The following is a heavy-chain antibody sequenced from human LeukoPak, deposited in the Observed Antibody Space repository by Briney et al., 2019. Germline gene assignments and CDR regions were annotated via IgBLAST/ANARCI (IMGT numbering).Heavy chain of an antibody. V-gene: IGHV4-34*01. J-gene: IGHJ5*02. D-gene: IGHD1-1*01. CDR1: GGSFSGYY. CDR2: INHSGST. CDR3: ARPFTVYNWKAGWFDP. Sequence: SETLSLTCAVYGGSFSGYYWSWIRQPPGKGLEGIGQINHSGSTNYNPSLKSRVTISVDTSKNQFSLKLSSVTAADTAVYYCARPFTVYNWKAGWFDPWGQGTLVTVSS.